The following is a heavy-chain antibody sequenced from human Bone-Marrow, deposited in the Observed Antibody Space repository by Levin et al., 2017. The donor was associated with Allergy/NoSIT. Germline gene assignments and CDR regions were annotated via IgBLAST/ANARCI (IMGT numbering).Heavy chain of an antibody. CDR3: ARSRTATTGFDP. V-gene: IGHV3-74*01. J-gene: IGHJ5*02. CDR1: GFTFSSNW. CDR2: ISSDGSSA. D-gene: IGHD1-7*01. Sequence: GGSLRLSCAASGFTFSSNWMHWVRQAPGKGLVWVSRISSDGSSATYADSVKGRFTISRDNAKNTLYLQMNSLRAEDTAVYYCARSRTATTGFDPWGQGALVTVSS.